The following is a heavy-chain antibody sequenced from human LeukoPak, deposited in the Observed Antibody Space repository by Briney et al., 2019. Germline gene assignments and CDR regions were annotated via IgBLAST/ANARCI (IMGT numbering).Heavy chain of an antibody. V-gene: IGHV1-18*01. CDR2: ISAYNGNT. Sequence: ASVKVSCKASGYTFTSYGISWVRQAPGQGLEWTGWISAYNGNTNYAQKLQGRVTMTTDTSTSTAYMEMRSLRSDDTAVYYCAREYSSGWYRDYYYYMDVWGKGTTVTVSS. D-gene: IGHD6-19*01. J-gene: IGHJ6*03. CDR3: AREYSSGWYRDYYYYMDV. CDR1: GYTFTSYG.